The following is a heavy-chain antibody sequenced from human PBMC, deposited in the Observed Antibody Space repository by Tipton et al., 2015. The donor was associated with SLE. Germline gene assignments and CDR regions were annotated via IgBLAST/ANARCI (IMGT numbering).Heavy chain of an antibody. V-gene: IGHV4-59*01. J-gene: IGHJ4*02. Sequence: GLVKPSQTLSLTCTVSGGSISYYYWSWIRQPPGKGLEWVGDIYSGGSPSYNPSLKSRATISVDTSKNQFSLKVTYVTAADTAVYFCARSEVVSALPDYWGQGTLVTVSS. CDR2: IYSGGSP. D-gene: IGHD2-21*01. CDR3: ARSEVVSALPDY. CDR1: GGSISYYY.